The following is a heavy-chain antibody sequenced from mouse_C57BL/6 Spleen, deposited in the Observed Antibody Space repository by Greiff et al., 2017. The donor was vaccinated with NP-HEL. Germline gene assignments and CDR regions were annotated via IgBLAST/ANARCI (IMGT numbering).Heavy chain of an antibody. D-gene: IGHD2-4*01. V-gene: IGHV6-6*01. CDR1: GFTFSDAW. CDR2: IRNKANNHAT. J-gene: IGHJ1*03. Sequence: EVQGVESGGGLVQPGGSMKLSCAASGFTFSDAWMDWVRQSPEKGLEWVAEIRNKANNHATYYAESVKGRFTISRDDSKSSVYLQMNSLRAEDTGIYYCTRPLYYDTPWGDWYFDVWGTGTTVTVSS. CDR3: TRPLYYDTPWGDWYFDV.